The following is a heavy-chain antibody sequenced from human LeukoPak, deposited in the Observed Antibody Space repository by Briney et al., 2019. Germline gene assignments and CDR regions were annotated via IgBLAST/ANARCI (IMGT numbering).Heavy chain of an antibody. CDR1: GGSFSGYY. J-gene: IGHJ5*02. D-gene: IGHD2-2*01. CDR2: INHSGST. V-gene: IGHV4-34*01. Sequence: SETLSLTCAVYGGSFSGYYWSWIRQPPGKGLEWIGEINHSGSTNYNPSLKSRVTISVDTSKNQFPLKLSSVTAADTAVYYCARWGCSSTSCYHNWFDPWGQGTLVTVSS. CDR3: ARWGCSSTSCYHNWFDP.